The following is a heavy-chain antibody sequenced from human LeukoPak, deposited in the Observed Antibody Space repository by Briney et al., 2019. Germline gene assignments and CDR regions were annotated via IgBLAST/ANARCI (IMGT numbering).Heavy chain of an antibody. J-gene: IGHJ4*02. Sequence: GGSLRLSCAASGFTFSKAWMSWVRQAPGKGLEWISYIGIDSGNTNYADSVKGRFTISGDKAKNSLYLQMNSLRVEDTAVYYCARDYKYAFDNWGQGTLVTVSS. CDR3: ARDYKYAFDN. CDR2: IGIDSGNT. V-gene: IGHV3-11*06. D-gene: IGHD5-24*01. CDR1: GFTFSKAW.